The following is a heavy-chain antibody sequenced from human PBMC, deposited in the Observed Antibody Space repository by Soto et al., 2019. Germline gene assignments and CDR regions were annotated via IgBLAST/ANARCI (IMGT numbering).Heavy chain of an antibody. CDR3: ARDRGVAPPVAGNTHYYYYMDV. D-gene: IGHD6-19*01. Sequence: QDRLVQSGVEVKKPGASVRVSCKASGYSFTNYGITWVRQAPGQGFEWMGWISAYNGNTNYAQKFQGRVTLTTDASTSTAYLELRSLRSDDPAVYYCARDRGVAPPVAGNTHYYYYMDVWGTGTTVTVS. CDR1: GYSFTNYG. V-gene: IGHV1-18*01. J-gene: IGHJ6*03. CDR2: ISAYNGNT.